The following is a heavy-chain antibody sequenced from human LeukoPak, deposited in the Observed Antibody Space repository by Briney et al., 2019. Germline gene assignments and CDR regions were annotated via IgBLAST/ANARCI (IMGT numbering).Heavy chain of an antibody. CDR1: GFTVSSYG. CDR2: IRYDGSNK. J-gene: IGHJ4*02. Sequence: QSGGSLRLSCAASGFTVSSYGMHWVRQAPGKGLEWVAFIRYDGSNKYYADSVKGRFTISRDNSKNTLYLQMNSLRAEDTAVYYCAKDYYGSGSYYTGPTDYWGQGTLVTVSS. D-gene: IGHD3-10*01. CDR3: AKDYYGSGSYYTGPTDY. V-gene: IGHV3-30*02.